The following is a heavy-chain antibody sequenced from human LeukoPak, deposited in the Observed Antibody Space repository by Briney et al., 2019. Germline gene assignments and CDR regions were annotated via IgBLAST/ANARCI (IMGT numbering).Heavy chain of an antibody. Sequence: GGSLRLSCAASGFTFSSYGMHWVRQAPGKGLEWVAFIRYDGGNKYYPDSVKGRFTISRENSKNTLYLQMNSLRAADTAMYYCAKSKQQLVDYYYYGMDVWGQGTTVTVSS. CDR1: GFTFSSYG. V-gene: IGHV3-30*02. J-gene: IGHJ6*02. CDR2: IRYDGGNK. CDR3: AKSKQQLVDYYYYGMDV. D-gene: IGHD6-13*01.